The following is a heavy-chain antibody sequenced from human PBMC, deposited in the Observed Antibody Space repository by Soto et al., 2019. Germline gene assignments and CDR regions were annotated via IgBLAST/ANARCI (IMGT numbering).Heavy chain of an antibody. Sequence: GGSLRLSCAASGFTFSSYAMSWVRQAPGKGLEYVSAISSNGGSTYYADSVKGRFTISRDNSKNTLYLQMSSLRAEDTAVYYCVKDGASMVRGVYGGVYWGQGTLVTVSS. CDR1: GFTFSSYA. CDR2: ISSNGGST. J-gene: IGHJ4*02. CDR3: VKDGASMVRGVYGGVY. V-gene: IGHV3-64D*08. D-gene: IGHD3-10*01.